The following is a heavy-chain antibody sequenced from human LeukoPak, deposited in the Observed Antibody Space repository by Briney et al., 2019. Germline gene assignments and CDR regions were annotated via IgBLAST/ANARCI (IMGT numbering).Heavy chain of an antibody. CDR2: IYPRDGST. V-gene: IGHV1-46*01. CDR1: GYSFTSNY. J-gene: IGHJ4*02. Sequence: ASVKVSCTVSGYSFTSNYIHWVRQAPGQGLEWMGMIYPRDGSTSYAQRFQDRVTVTRDTSTSTVHMELSGLRSEDTAVYYCARDQEGFDYWGQGTLVPVSS. CDR3: ARDQEGFDY.